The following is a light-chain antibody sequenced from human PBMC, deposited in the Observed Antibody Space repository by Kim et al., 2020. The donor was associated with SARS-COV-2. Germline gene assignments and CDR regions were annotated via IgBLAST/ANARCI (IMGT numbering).Light chain of an antibody. V-gene: IGLV3-1*01. CDR1: KLGDKY. CDR2: QDS. J-gene: IGLJ7*01. CDR3: QAWDSSTAFLAV. Sequence: SYELTQPPSVSVSPGQTASITCSGDKLGDKYACWYQQKPGQSPVLVIYQDSKRPSGIPERFSGSNSGNTATLTISGTQAMDEADYYCQAWDSSTAFLAVFGGGTQLTVL.